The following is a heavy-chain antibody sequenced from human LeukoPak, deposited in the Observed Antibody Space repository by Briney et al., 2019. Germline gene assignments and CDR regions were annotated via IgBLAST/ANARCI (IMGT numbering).Heavy chain of an antibody. D-gene: IGHD3-10*01. CDR3: AKCFSKIRGLRGTYYYYGMDV. CDR1: GFTFDNYA. J-gene: IGHJ6*04. CDR2: ISASGGST. V-gene: IGHV3-23*01. Sequence: GGSLRLSCAASGFTFDNYAMSWVRQAPGKGLEWVSSISASGGSTYYADSVKGRFTISRDNSNKILYLQMNSLRAEDTAVYYCAKCFSKIRGLRGTYYYYGMDVWGRGTTVTVSS.